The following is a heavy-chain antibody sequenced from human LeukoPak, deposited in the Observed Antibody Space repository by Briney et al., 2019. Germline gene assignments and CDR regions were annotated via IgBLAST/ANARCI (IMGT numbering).Heavy chain of an antibody. J-gene: IGHJ4*02. CDR1: GFTVSSNY. CDR3: ARDRRDGYNPYFDY. V-gene: IGHV3-53*01. Sequence: GGPLRLSCAASGFTVSSNYMSWVRQAPGKGLEWVSVIYSGGSTYYADSVKGRFTISRDNSKNTLYLQMNSLRAEDTAVYYCARDRRDGYNPYFDYWGQGTLVTVSS. CDR2: IYSGGST. D-gene: IGHD5-24*01.